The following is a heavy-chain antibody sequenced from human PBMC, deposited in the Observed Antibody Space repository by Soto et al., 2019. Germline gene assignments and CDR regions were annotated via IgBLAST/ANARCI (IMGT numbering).Heavy chain of an antibody. V-gene: IGHV4-34*01. CDR1: GGSFTGYY. CDR2: IKLSGST. D-gene: IGHD5-18*01. CDR3: AGAFKGRGDSSRADSWFDP. J-gene: IGHJ5*02. Sequence: SETLSLTCGVDGGSFTGYYWSWIRQPPGKGLGWIGEIKLSGSTNYNPSLKGRATISLATSKNQFSLKLRFVTAADTAVYYCAGAFKGRGDSSRADSWFDPWGQGSLVTVSS.